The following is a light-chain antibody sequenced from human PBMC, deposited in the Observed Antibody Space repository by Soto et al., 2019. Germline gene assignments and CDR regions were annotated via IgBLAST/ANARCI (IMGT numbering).Light chain of an antibody. V-gene: IGLV2-14*01. J-gene: IGLJ1*01. CDR2: EVS. CDR1: ISDVGGYNY. CDR3: RSYTSSSTHV. Sequence: ALTQPACVSGSPGQSITISCTGTISDVGGYNYVSWYQQHPGKAPKLMIYEVSNRPSGVSNRFSGSKSGNTASLTISGLQAEDEADYYCRSYTSSSTHVFGTGTKVTVL.